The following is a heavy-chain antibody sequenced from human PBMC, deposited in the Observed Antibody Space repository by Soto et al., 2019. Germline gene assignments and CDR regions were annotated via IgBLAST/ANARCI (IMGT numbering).Heavy chain of an antibody. CDR2: ISANNGNT. D-gene: IGHD1-1*01. Sequence: QVHLVQSGAEVKKPGASVKVSCKGSGYAFTTYGITWVRQAPGQGLEGMGWISANNGNTNYAQTLQVRVTVTRDTSTSTAYLELRSLRSDDPAGYYCARGRYGDYWGQGALVTVSS. CDR1: GYAFTTYG. V-gene: IGHV1-18*01. J-gene: IGHJ4*02. CDR3: ARGRYGDY.